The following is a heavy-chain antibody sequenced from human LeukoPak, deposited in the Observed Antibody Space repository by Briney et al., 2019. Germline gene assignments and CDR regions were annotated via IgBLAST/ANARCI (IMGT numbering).Heavy chain of an antibody. V-gene: IGHV4-39*01. CDR3: ARQGASALRNFDP. D-gene: IGHD3-16*01. CDR1: GGSISSSSYY. J-gene: IGHJ5*02. Sequence: PSETLSLTCTVSGGSISSSSYYWGWIRQPPGKGLEWIGTIYYDGSTYYNPSLKSRVTISVDTSKNQFSLRLCSVTAADTALYYCARQGASALRNFDPWGQGTLVTVSS. CDR2: IYYDGST.